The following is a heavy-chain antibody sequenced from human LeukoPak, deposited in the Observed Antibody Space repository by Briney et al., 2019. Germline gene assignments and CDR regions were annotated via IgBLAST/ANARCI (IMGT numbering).Heavy chain of an antibody. CDR3: AKFFFPGY. V-gene: IGHV3-23*01. Sequence: GALRLSCAASGFTFSSYDMTWVRQAPGKGLEWVSAISGSGGSTYYADSVKGRFTISRDNSKNTLYLQMNSLRAEDAAVYYCAKFFFPGYWGQGTLVTVSS. J-gene: IGHJ4*02. CDR1: GFTFSSYD. D-gene: IGHD3-3*01. CDR2: ISGSGGST.